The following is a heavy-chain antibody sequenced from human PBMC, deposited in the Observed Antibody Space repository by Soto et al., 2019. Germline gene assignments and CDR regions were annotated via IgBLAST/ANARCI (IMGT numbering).Heavy chain of an antibody. V-gene: IGHV1-58*01. CDR1: GFTFASST. J-gene: IGHJ5*02. CDR3: AAGYLNWFDP. D-gene: IGHD3-16*02. Sequence: GASVKVSCKVSGFTFASSTVQWVRQARGQRLECIGWIVVGSGNTNYAQKFQERVTISRDMSTRTAYMELSSLTSEDTAVYYCAAGYLNWFDPWGQGTLVTVS. CDR2: IVVGSGNT.